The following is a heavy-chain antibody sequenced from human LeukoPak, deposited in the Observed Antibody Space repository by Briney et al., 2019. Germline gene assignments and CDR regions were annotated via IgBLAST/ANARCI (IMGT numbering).Heavy chain of an antibody. CDR3: ARDGFSGAAFDI. J-gene: IGHJ3*02. D-gene: IGHD3-10*01. CDR1: GYSISSGYY. Sequence: PSETLSLTCTVSGYSISSGYYWGWIRQPPGKGREWIGSIYHSGSTNYNPSLKSRVTISVDKSKNQFSLKLSSVTAADTAVYYCARDGFSGAAFDIWGQGTMVTVSS. CDR2: IYHSGST. V-gene: IGHV4-38-2*02.